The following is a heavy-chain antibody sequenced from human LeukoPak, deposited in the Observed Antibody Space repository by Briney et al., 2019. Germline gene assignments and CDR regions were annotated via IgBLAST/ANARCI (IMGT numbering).Heavy chain of an antibody. Sequence: SETLSLTCAVYGGSFSGYYWSWIRQPPGKGLEWIGEINHSGSTNYNPSLKSRVTISVGTSKNQFSLKLSSVTAADTAVYYCARGALHNWNDEHYYGMDVWGQGTTVTVSS. J-gene: IGHJ6*02. D-gene: IGHD1-20*01. CDR3: ARGALHNWNDEHYYGMDV. V-gene: IGHV4-34*01. CDR1: GGSFSGYY. CDR2: INHSGST.